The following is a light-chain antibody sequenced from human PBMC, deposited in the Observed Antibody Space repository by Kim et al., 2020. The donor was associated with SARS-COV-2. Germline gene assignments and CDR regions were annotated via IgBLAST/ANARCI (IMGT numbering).Light chain of an antibody. CDR1: TGAVTPTHY. CDR3: LLSFSGIRV. Sequence: PGGTVTPTCASSTGAVTPTHYPYWFQKKPGEVPRTLIFDTGSRHSWTPARFSGSLSGDKAVLTLAGAQPEDEGDYYCLLSFSGIRVFGGGTQLTVL. CDR2: DTG. J-gene: IGLJ3*02. V-gene: IGLV7-46*01.